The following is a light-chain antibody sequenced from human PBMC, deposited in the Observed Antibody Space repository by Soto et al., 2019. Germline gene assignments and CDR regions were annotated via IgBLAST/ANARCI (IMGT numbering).Light chain of an antibody. CDR2: GVS. CDR1: QSVSGSD. V-gene: IGKV3-20*01. CDR3: HQYGILPPT. Sequence: EVVLTQSPGTLSLSPGERATLSCRASQSVSGSDLAWYQQKPGQAPRLLISGVSNRATGTPDRFSGSGSGTDFTLTISSLEPEDFAVFYCHQYGILPPTFDPGTKVEI. J-gene: IGKJ1*01.